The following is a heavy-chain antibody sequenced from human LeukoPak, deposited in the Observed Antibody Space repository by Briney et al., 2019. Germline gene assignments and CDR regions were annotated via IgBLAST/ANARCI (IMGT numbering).Heavy chain of an antibody. CDR3: VRLAAAGSNWFDP. J-gene: IGHJ5*02. D-gene: IGHD6-13*01. Sequence: ASVKVSCKASGGTFSSYAISWVRQAPGQGLEWMGGIIPIFGTANYAQKFQGRVTITTDESTSTAYMELSSLRSEDTAVYYCVRLAAAGSNWFDPWGQGTLVTVSS. CDR1: GGTFSSYA. CDR2: IIPIFGTA. V-gene: IGHV1-69*05.